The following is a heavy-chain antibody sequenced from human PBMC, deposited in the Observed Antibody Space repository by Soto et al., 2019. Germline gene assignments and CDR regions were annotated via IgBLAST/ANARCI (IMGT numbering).Heavy chain of an antibody. CDR1: GFTFSSYA. CDR3: ARGRGYFFAY. D-gene: IGHD3-10*01. V-gene: IGHV3-64*01. Sequence: GGSLRLSCAASGFTFSSYAMHWVRQAPGKGLEYVSAISSNGGSTYYANSVKGRFTISRDNSKNTLYLQMGSLRAEDMAVYDCARGRGYFFAYWGKGTLVPVSS. CDR2: ISSNGGST. J-gene: IGHJ4*02.